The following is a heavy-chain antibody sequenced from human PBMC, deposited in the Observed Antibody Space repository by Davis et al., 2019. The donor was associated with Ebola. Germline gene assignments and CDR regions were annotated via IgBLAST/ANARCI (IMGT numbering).Heavy chain of an antibody. J-gene: IGHJ3*02. Sequence: PGGSLRLSCAASGFTFSSYSMNWVRQAPGKGLEWVSFISSSSSYINYADSVKGRFTISRDNAKNSLYLQMNSLRVEDTAVYYCAREGDYYGSESHRDGFDIWGRGTMVAVSS. D-gene: IGHD3-10*01. CDR1: GFTFSSYS. V-gene: IGHV3-21*04. CDR2: ISSSSSYI. CDR3: AREGDYYGSESHRDGFDI.